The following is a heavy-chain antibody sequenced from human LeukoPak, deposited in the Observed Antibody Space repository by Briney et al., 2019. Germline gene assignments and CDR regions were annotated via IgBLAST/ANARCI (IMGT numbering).Heavy chain of an antibody. CDR3: ARYDSRSSASTRFDY. CDR2: TYGTGST. D-gene: IGHD6-19*01. V-gene: IGHV4-38-2*01. J-gene: IGHJ4*02. Sequence: PSETLSLTCAVSGYSLGKNYYWGWIRQPPGKGLEWIGRTYGTGSTSYNPSLMNRVTMSVDTSKNHFSLKLTSVTAADTAVYYCARYDSRSSASTRFDYWGQGILVTISS. CDR1: GYSLGKNYY.